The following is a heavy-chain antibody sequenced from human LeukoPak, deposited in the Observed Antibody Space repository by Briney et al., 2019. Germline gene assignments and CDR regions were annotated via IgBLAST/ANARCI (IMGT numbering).Heavy chain of an antibody. CDR1: GFTFDDYA. J-gene: IGHJ4*02. V-gene: IGHV3-43*02. D-gene: IGHD3-10*01. CDR2: ISGDAGNT. Sequence: GGSLRLSCAASGFTFDDYAMHWVRQVPGRGLEWVSLISGDAGNTYYAESVKGRFTISRDNSKNSLYLQMNSLRAEDTALYYCAKVKASYYFHSGSLGVDYWGQGSLVTVSS. CDR3: AKVKASYYFHSGSLGVDY.